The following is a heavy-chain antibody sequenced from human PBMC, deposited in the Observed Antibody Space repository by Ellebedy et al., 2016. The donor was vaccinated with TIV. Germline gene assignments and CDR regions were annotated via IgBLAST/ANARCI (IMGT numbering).Heavy chain of an antibody. CDR2: INHAGRT. Sequence: SETLSLTXAVYGGSLSGHYLTWIRQPPGKGLEWIGEINHAGRTNYNASLKSRVTVSLDTSKNQFSLKLSSVTAADTAVYYCARDVMVRGVPPRYYYMDVWGKGATVTVSS. J-gene: IGHJ6*03. CDR3: ARDVMVRGVPPRYYYMDV. V-gene: IGHV4-34*01. CDR1: GGSLSGHY. D-gene: IGHD3-10*01.